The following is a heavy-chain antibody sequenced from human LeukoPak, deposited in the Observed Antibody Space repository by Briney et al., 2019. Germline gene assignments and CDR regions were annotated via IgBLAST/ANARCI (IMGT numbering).Heavy chain of an antibody. Sequence: SETLSLTCTVSGGSISKYYWSWIRQSPGKGLEWIGYIYYSGSTIYNPSLKSRVTISVDTSKNQFSLKLSSVTAADTAVYYCARHLYGSGSPFDYWGQGTLVTVSS. D-gene: IGHD3-10*01. CDR3: ARHLYGSGSPFDY. CDR2: IYYSGST. J-gene: IGHJ4*02. CDR1: GGSISKYY. V-gene: IGHV4-59*08.